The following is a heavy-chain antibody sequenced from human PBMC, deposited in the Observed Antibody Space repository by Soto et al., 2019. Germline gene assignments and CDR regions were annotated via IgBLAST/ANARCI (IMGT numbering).Heavy chain of an antibody. CDR3: SRRRSGSYSDY. CDR2: VGYSEDT. CDR1: GGSMRSTAYY. J-gene: IGHJ4*02. V-gene: IGHV4-39*01. Sequence: QLQLQESGPGLVNPSETLSLTCTVSGGSMRSTAYYWGWIRQPPGKGLEWIGTVGYSEDTYYHPSLQGRVTLSVDKSKSQFSLKLASANAPGTAGYYGSRRRSGSYSDYWGQGTLVTVSP. D-gene: IGHD3-10*01.